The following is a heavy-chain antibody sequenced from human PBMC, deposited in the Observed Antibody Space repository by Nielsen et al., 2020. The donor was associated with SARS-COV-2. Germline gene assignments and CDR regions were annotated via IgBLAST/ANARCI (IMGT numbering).Heavy chain of an antibody. CDR2: ISSNGGST. J-gene: IGHJ4*02. D-gene: IGHD6-6*01. CDR1: GFTFSSYA. V-gene: IGHV3-64D*06. CDR3: ATLGYSSSPKGGYYFDY. Sequence: GGSLRLSCAASGFTFSSYAMHWVRQAPGKGLEYVSAISSNGGSTYYADSVKGRFTISRDNSKNTLYLQMSSLRAEDTAVYYCATLGYSSSPKGGYYFDYWGQGTLVTSPQ.